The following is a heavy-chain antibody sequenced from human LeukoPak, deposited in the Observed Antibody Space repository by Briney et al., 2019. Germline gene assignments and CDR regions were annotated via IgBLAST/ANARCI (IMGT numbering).Heavy chain of an antibody. CDR1: GFTFSNAG. V-gene: IGHV3-15*01. Sequence: PGGSLGLSGAASGFTFSNAGMGGVGQAPGKGREGVGRIKSKTDGGTTDYAAPVKGRFTISRDDSKNTLYLQMNSLKTEDTAVYYCTTPPTEMAYYYGMDVWGQGTTVTVSS. CDR2: IKSKTDGGTT. D-gene: IGHD5-24*01. CDR3: TTPPTEMAYYYGMDV. J-gene: IGHJ6*02.